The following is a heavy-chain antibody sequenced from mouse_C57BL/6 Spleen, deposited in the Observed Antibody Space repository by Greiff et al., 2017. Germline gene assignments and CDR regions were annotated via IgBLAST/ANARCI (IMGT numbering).Heavy chain of an antibody. V-gene: IGHV1-82*01. CDR2: IYPGDGDN. CDR1: GYAFSSSW. D-gene: IGHD3-3*01. CDR3: AREDRDVGYFDY. Sequence: VQLQQSGPELVKPGASVKISCQASGYAFSSSWMNWVKQRPGKGLEWIGRIYPGDGDNNYNGKFKGTATLTADKSSSTAYMQLSSLTSEDSAVYCGAREDRDVGYFDYRGQGATLTVSS. J-gene: IGHJ2*01.